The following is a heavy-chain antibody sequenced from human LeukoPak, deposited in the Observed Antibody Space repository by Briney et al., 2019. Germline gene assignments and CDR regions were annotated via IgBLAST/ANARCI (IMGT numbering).Heavy chain of an antibody. CDR1: GYTFTSYY. CDR2: IIPIFGTA. V-gene: IGHV1-69*13. J-gene: IGHJ4*02. CDR3: ARDYYGSGSPFDY. D-gene: IGHD3-10*01. Sequence: GASVKVSCKASGYTFTSYYMHWVRQAPGQGLEWMGGIIPIFGTANYAQKFQGRVTITADESTSTAYMELSSLRSEDTAVYYCARDYYGSGSPFDYWGQGTLVTVSS.